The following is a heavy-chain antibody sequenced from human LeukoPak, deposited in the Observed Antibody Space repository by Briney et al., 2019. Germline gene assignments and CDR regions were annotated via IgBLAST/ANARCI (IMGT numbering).Heavy chain of an antibody. Sequence: ASVKVSCKASGYTFTSYGISWVRQAPGQGLEWMGWISAYNGNTNYAQNLQGRVTMTTDTSTSTAYMELRSLRSDDTAVYYCARVSIGDFDSSGYFDYWGQGTLVTVSS. D-gene: IGHD3-22*01. V-gene: IGHV1-18*01. J-gene: IGHJ4*02. CDR3: ARVSIGDFDSSGYFDY. CDR1: GYTFTSYG. CDR2: ISAYNGNT.